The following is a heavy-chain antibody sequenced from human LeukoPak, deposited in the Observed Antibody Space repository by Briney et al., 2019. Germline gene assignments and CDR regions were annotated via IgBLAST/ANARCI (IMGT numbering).Heavy chain of an antibody. CDR1: GYTFTSYG. V-gene: IGHV1-2*06. D-gene: IGHD5-18*01. Sequence: ASVKVSCKASGYTFTSYGISCVRQAPGQGLEWMGRIDPNSGGTNYAQKFQGRVTMTRDTSISTAYMELSRLRSDDTAVYYCARGYSYGHYFDYWGQGTLVTVSS. CDR2: IDPNSGGT. CDR3: ARGYSYGHYFDY. J-gene: IGHJ4*02.